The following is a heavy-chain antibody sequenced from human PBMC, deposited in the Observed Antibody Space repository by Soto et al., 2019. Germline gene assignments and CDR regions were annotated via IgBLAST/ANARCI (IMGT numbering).Heavy chain of an antibody. CDR2: IWYDGSNK. CDR3: ARDSGFGEDYYYGMDV. D-gene: IGHD3-10*01. CDR1: GFTFSSYG. J-gene: IGHJ6*02. Sequence: QVQLVESGGGVVQPGRSLRLSCAASGFTFSSYGMHWVRQAPGKGLEWVAVIWYDGSNKYYADSVKGRFTISRDNSKNPLYRHMNSLRAEDTAVYYCARDSGFGEDYYYGMDVWGQGTTVTVSS. V-gene: IGHV3-33*01.